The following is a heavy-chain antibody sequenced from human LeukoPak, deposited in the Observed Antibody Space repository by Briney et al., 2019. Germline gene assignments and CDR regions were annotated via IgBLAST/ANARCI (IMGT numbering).Heavy chain of an antibody. J-gene: IGHJ6*03. Sequence: ASVKVSCKASGYTFSSNDINWVRQATGQGLEWMGWMNPNSGNTGYAQKFQGRVTMTRNTSISTAYMELRSLRSDDTAVYYCARVGGTKDYMDVWGKGTTVTVSS. CDR3: ARVGGTKDYMDV. CDR2: MNPNSGNT. D-gene: IGHD1-26*01. CDR1: GYTFSSND. V-gene: IGHV1-8*01.